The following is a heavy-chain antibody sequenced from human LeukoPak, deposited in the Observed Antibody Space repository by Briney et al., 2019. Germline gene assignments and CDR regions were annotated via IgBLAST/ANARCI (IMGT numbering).Heavy chain of an antibody. V-gene: IGHV4-4*07. CDR3: ARDGGIASSGLYYYYGMDV. D-gene: IGHD6-13*01. Sequence: PSETLSLTCTISGGPISGYYWSWIRQPAGKALEWIGRIYSSGNTIYNPSLESRVTMSVDTSNSQFSLKLSSVTAADTAVYYCARDGGIASSGLYYYYGMDVWGQWTAVTVSS. CDR1: GGPISGYY. CDR2: IYSSGNT. J-gene: IGHJ6*02.